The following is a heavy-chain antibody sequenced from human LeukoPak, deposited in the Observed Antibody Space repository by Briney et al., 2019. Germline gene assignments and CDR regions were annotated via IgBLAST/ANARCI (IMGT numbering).Heavy chain of an antibody. Sequence: PGGSLTLSCAASGFTFSSYAMNWVRQAPGKGLEWVSGITSSGDNTYYADSVKGRFTIPRDNSKKTLWLQLNSLRVEDTAVYYCAKDRVAIFGVVTTHWFDPWGQGTLVTVSS. D-gene: IGHD3-3*01. CDR3: AKDRVAIFGVVTTHWFDP. V-gene: IGHV3-23*01. CDR1: GFTFSSYA. J-gene: IGHJ5*02. CDR2: ITSSGDNT.